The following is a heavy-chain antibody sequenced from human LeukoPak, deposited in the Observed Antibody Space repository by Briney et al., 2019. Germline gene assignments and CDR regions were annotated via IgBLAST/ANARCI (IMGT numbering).Heavy chain of an antibody. CDR1: VGSMSIYY. V-gene: IGHV4-59*01. D-gene: IGHD1-26*01. Sequence: SETLSLTCTVSVGSMSIYYWSWIRQLPGKKLEWIGYVFYIGSTYYNPSLKSRVTISLDTSKNQFSLRLTSVTAADTAVYFCARGDSSRSYPDYWGQGILLTVSS. CDR3: ARGDSSRSYPDY. CDR2: VFYIGST. J-gene: IGHJ4*02.